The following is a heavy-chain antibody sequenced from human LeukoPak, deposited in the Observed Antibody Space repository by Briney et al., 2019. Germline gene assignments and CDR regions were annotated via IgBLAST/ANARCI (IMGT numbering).Heavy chain of an antibody. CDR3: ARPRESIGYYYGMDV. CDR2: IRSKANSYAT. D-gene: IGHD6-6*01. J-gene: IGHJ6*02. V-gene: IGHV3-73*01. CDR1: GFTFSGSA. Sequence: GGSLRLSCAASGFTFSGSAMHWVRQASGKGLEWVGRIRSKANSYATAYAASVKGRFTISRDDSKNTAYLQMNSLKTEDTAVYYCARPRESIGYYYGMDVWGQGTTVTVSS.